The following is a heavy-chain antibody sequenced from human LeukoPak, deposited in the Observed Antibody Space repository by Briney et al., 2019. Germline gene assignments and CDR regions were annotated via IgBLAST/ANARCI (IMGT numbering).Heavy chain of an antibody. Sequence: GGSLRLSCAASGFTFSDYYMSWIRQAPGKGLEWVSYISSSGSTIYYADSVKGRFTISRDNAKNSLYLQMNSLRAEDTAVYYCARAGESGARITIFGVVNFYGAFDIWGQGTMVTVSS. CDR1: GFTFSDYY. V-gene: IGHV3-11*04. CDR2: ISSSGSTI. D-gene: IGHD3-3*01. CDR3: ARAGESGARITIFGVVNFYGAFDI. J-gene: IGHJ3*02.